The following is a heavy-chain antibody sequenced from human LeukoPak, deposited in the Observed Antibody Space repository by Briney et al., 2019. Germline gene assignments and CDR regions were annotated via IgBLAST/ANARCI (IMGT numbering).Heavy chain of an antibody. D-gene: IGHD3-10*01. CDR2: ISDDSNYI. CDR3: ARRLVQYYYGSGNNWFDP. CDR1: GFTFSSYS. V-gene: IGHV3-21*01. J-gene: IGHJ5*02. Sequence: GGSLRLSCAASGFTFSSYSMSWVRQAPGKGLEWVSSISDDSNYIYYADSVEGRFTISRDNAKNSLYLQMNSLRAEDTAVYYCARRLVQYYYGSGNNWFDPWGQGTLVTVSS.